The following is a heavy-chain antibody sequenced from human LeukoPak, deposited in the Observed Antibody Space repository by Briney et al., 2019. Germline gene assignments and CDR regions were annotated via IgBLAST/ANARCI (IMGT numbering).Heavy chain of an antibody. CDR3: ATYFITGRAFDS. D-gene: IGHD3-10*01. CDR2: IYTSGNT. J-gene: IGHJ4*02. CDR1: GGSLGNNY. Sequence: SETLSLTCTVSGGSLGNNYCTWIRQPVGKGLEWIGDIYTSGNTNYNPSLKTRVTMSVNTSKNQFSLKLTSVTAADTAVYYCATYFITGRAFDSWGQGTLVTVSS. V-gene: IGHV4-4*07.